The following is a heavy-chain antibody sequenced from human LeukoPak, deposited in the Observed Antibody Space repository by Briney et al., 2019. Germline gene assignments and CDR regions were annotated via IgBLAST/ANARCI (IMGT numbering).Heavy chain of an antibody. CDR2: ISGSGGST. Sequence: GGTLRLSCAASGFTFSSYGTSWVRQAPGKGLEWVSAISGSGGSTYYADSVKGRFTISRDNSKNTLYLQMNSLRAEDTAVYYCAGTYYYDKGAFDIWGQGTMVTVSS. V-gene: IGHV3-23*01. CDR3: AGTYYYDKGAFDI. D-gene: IGHD3-22*01. J-gene: IGHJ3*02. CDR1: GFTFSSYG.